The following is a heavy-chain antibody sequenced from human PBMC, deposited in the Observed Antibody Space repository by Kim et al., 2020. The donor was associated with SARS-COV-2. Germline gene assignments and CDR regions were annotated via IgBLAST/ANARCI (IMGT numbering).Heavy chain of an antibody. Sequence: SQTLSLTCAISGDSVSSNSAAWNWIRQSPSRGLEWLGRTYYRSKWYNDYAVSVKSRITINPDTSKNQFSLQLNSVTPEDTAVYYCARDVVHYYGSGSYSPFDYWGQGTLVTVSS. V-gene: IGHV6-1*01. D-gene: IGHD3-10*01. CDR1: GDSVSSNSAA. CDR3: ARDVVHYYGSGSYSPFDY. CDR2: TYYRSKWYN. J-gene: IGHJ4*02.